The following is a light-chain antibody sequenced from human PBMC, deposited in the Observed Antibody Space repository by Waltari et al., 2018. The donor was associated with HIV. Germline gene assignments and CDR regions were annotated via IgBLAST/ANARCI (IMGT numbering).Light chain of an antibody. CDR1: ELPKQH. CDR2: KDT. J-gene: IGLJ3*02. V-gene: IGLV3-25*03. Sequence: YALTQPPSVSVSPGQTATTTCSGEELPKQHAFWYQQRPGQAPLLLIYKDTERPSGLPERFSGSTSGATITLTISGVQAEDEADYYCQSADSGGFHWVFGGGTKLTVL. CDR3: QSADSGGFHWV.